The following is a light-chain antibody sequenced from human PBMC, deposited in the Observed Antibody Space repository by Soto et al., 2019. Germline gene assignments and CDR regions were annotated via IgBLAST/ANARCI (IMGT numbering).Light chain of an antibody. J-gene: IGKJ4*01. CDR3: QQWGNSPRVT. CDR2: AAS. Sequence: IVLTQSPGTLSLSPGERATLSCRASQSVSISYLAWCQQKPGQAPRLLIYAASARATGIPDRFSGSGSGTEFTLTISRVEPEDSAVYYCQQWGNSPRVTFGGGTKVDIK. V-gene: IGKV3-20*01. CDR1: QSVSISY.